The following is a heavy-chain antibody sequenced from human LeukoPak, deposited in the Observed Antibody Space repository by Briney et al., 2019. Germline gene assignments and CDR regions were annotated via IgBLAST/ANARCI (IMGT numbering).Heavy chain of an antibody. D-gene: IGHD3-10*01. V-gene: IGHV4-39*01. CDR3: ARVKVRGEKVYYYYYYGMDV. J-gene: IGHJ6*02. CDR2: IYYSGST. CDR1: GGSISSSSYY. Sequence: SETLSLTCTVSGGSISSSSYYWGWIRQPPGKGLEWIGSIYYSGSTYYNPSLKSRVTISVDTSKNQFSLKLSSVTAADTAVYYCARVKVRGEKVYYYYYYGMDVWGQGTTVTVSS.